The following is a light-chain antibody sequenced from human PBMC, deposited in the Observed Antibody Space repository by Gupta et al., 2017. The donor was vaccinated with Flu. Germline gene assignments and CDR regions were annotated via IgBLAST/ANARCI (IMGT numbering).Light chain of an antibody. Sequence: IVLTHSPATLSLSPGERATLSCRASQSVNSYLAWYQQKPGQAPRLLIYDASNRATGIPARFSGSGSGTDFTLTISRLEPEDFAVYYCQQRSNCPLTFGGGTKVEIK. CDR1: QSVNSY. V-gene: IGKV3-11*01. J-gene: IGKJ4*01. CDR3: QQRSNCPLT. CDR2: DAS.